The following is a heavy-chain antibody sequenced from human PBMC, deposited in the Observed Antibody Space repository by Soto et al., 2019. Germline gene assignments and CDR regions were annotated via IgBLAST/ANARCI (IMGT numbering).Heavy chain of an antibody. Sequence: SETLSLTCTVSGGSISSGEYYWGWIRQPPGKGLEWIGYIYYSGSTYYNPSLKSRVTISVDTSKNQFSLNLSSVTAADTAMYYCARAGVATIYPGNNWFEPWGQGTLVTVSS. V-gene: IGHV4-30-4*01. J-gene: IGHJ5*02. CDR1: GGSISSGEYY. CDR2: IYYSGST. CDR3: ARAGVATIYPGNNWFEP. D-gene: IGHD5-12*01.